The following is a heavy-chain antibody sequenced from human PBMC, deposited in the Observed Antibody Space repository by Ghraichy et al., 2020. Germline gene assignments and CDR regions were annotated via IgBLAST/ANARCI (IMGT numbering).Heavy chain of an antibody. CDR1: GSTFTAYY. CDR3: ARDFFSSITSPNYYYGMDL. D-gene: IGHD1-14*01. Sequence: SVKVSCKASGSTFTAYYIHWVRQAPGQGLEWMGRINPNTADTKYAQKFQGRVTMTRDTSIDTAYMDLSSLRSDDTAVYYCARDFFSSITSPNYYYGMDLWGQGTAVTVS. V-gene: IGHV1-2*06. CDR2: INPNTADT. J-gene: IGHJ6*02.